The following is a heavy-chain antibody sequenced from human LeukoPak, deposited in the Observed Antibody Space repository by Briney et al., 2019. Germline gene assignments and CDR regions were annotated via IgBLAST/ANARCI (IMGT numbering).Heavy chain of an antibody. V-gene: IGHV3-30-3*01. CDR1: GFTFSSYA. D-gene: IGHD4-17*01. J-gene: IGHJ4*02. CDR3: AKDQGVTTLPYYFDY. CDR2: ISYDGSNK. Sequence: PGGSLRLSCAASGFTFSSYAMHWVRQAPGKGLEWVAVISYDGSNKYYADSVKGRFTISRDNSKNTLYLQMNSLRAEDTAVYYCAKDQGVTTLPYYFDYWGQGTLVTVSS.